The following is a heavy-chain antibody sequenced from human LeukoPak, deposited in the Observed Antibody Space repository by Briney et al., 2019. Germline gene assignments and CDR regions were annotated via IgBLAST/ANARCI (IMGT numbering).Heavy chain of an antibody. CDR2: IYSDGST. CDR3: ASRNYYDSSGYIDAFDI. CDR1: GFSVSINY. D-gene: IGHD3-22*01. V-gene: IGHV3-53*01. J-gene: IGHJ3*02. Sequence: GSLRLSCAASGFSVSINYMSWVRQAPGKGLEWVSVIYSDGSTYYADSAKGRFTISRDNSKNTLYLQMNSLRAEDTAVYYCASRNYYDSSGYIDAFDIWGQGTMVTVSS.